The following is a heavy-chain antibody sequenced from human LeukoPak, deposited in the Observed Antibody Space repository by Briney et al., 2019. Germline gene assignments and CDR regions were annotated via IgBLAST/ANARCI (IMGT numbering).Heavy chain of an antibody. CDR3: VRGYSFGPYGMDV. D-gene: IGHD2-15*01. CDR1: GVPFSSYA. J-gene: IGHJ6*02. V-gene: IGHV3-64D*09. CDR2: ISDSGGST. Sequence: GGSLRLSCSASGVPFSSYAMHWVRQAPGKGLEYVSAISDSGGSTYYADSVKGRLTISRDNSKNTLYLQMSSLRAEDTAVYFCVRGYSFGPYGMDVWGQGTTVTVSS.